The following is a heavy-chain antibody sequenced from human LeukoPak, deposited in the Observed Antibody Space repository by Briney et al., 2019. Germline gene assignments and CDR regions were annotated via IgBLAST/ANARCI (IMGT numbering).Heavy chain of an antibody. D-gene: IGHD6-13*01. CDR1: GYSISSGYY. V-gene: IGHV4-38-2*02. CDR3: ARGYSSSWYLNWFDP. Sequence: TSETLSLTCTVSGYSISSGYYWAWLRQTPGRGLEWIGNIYRTGSTYYNPSLKSRVTISVDTSRNQFSLKLNSVTAADTAVYYCARGYSSSWYLNWFDPWGQGTLVTVSS. CDR2: IYRTGST. J-gene: IGHJ5*02.